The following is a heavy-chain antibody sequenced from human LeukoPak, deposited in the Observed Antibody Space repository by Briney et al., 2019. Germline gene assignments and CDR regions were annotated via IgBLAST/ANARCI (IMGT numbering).Heavy chain of an antibody. CDR1: GFTFSSYG. J-gene: IGHJ4*02. Sequence: GGSLRLSCAASGFTFSSYGMNWVRQAPGKGLEWVSYISSSGSTIYYADSVKGRFTISRDNAKNSLYLQMNSLRAEDTAVYYCARDASGYDVVIDYWGQGTLVTVSS. V-gene: IGHV3-48*03. CDR3: ARDASGYDVVIDY. CDR2: ISSSGSTI. D-gene: IGHD5-12*01.